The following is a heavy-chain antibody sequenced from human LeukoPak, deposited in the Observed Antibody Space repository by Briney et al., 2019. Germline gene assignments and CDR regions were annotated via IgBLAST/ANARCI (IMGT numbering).Heavy chain of an antibody. CDR2: ISGGGDIT. CDR1: GFNFANHA. Sequence: PGGSLRLSCAASGFNFANHAMSWVRQTPGKGLEWVSAISGGGDITYYADSVTGRFTISRDNSKDTLFLQMHSLRPGDTAVYYCVREDTPATAIYWGQGTLVTISS. CDR3: VREDTPATAIY. D-gene: IGHD2-21*02. J-gene: IGHJ4*02. V-gene: IGHV3-23*01.